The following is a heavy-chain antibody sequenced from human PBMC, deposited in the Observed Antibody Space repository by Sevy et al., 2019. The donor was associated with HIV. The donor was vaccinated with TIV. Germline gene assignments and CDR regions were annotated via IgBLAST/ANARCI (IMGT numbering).Heavy chain of an antibody. CDR2: IKQDGSEK. CDR3: ARVKDDSGGYRFDY. Sequence: GGSLRLSCAASGFTFSRYWMSWVRQAPGKGLEWVANIKQDGSEKYYVDSVKGRFTISRDNAKNSLYLQMNSLRADDTAVYYCARVKDDSGGYRFDYWGQGTLVTVSS. V-gene: IGHV3-7*01. D-gene: IGHD3-22*01. CDR1: GFTFSRYW. J-gene: IGHJ4*02.